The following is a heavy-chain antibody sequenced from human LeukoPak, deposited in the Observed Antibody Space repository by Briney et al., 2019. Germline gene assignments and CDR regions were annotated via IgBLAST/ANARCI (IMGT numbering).Heavy chain of an antibody. CDR2: ISAGGVGT. J-gene: IGHJ4*02. CDR3: ARDYGGINSIDY. D-gene: IGHD4-23*01. V-gene: IGHV3-23*01. CDR1: GFTFSSYA. Sequence: GGSLRLSCAASGFTFSSYAMSWVRQAPGKGLEWVSAISAGGVGTYYADSVKGRFTISRDNSKNTLYLQMNSLRAEDTAVYYCARDYGGINSIDYWGQGTLVTVSS.